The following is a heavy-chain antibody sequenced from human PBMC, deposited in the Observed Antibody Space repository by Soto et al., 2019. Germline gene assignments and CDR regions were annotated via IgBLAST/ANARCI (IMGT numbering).Heavy chain of an antibody. CDR3: ARYSGSYWHYLDF. CDR1: GYSFASHW. CDR2: IYPGDSDT. J-gene: IGHJ4*02. D-gene: IGHD1-26*01. V-gene: IGHV5-51*01. Sequence: PRGSLKISCKGSGYSFASHWVAWVRQMPEKGLEWIGTIYPGDSDTKYSSAFRGHVTISADTSVSTAYLQWRSLEATDSAIYYCARYSGSYWHYLDFWGQGALVTVSS.